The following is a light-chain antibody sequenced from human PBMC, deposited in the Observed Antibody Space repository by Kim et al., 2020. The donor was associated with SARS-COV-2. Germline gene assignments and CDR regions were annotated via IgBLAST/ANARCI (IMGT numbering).Light chain of an antibody. CDR1: QSISSY. CDR2: AAS. J-gene: IGKJ2*01. Sequence: DIQMTQSPSSLSASVGDRVTITCRASQSISSYLNWYQQKPGKAPKLLIYAASSLQSGVPSRFSGSGSGTDFTLTISSLQPEDFATYYCQQSKGTFGQGTKLEI. CDR3: QQSKGT. V-gene: IGKV1-39*01.